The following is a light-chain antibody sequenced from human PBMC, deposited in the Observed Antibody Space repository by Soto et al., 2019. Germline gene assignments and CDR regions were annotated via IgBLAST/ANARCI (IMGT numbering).Light chain of an antibody. V-gene: IGKV3-20*01. J-gene: IGKJ3*01. Sequence: EVVLTQSPDTLSLFPGERATLSCRASQRVSSTYFAWYRQKPGQPPSLLIYGASNRATGVPDRFSGSGSGTDFTLTISRLEPEDFAVYYCHQYGSSPPGFTFGPGTTLEIK. CDR2: GAS. CDR3: HQYGSSPPGFT. CDR1: QRVSSTY.